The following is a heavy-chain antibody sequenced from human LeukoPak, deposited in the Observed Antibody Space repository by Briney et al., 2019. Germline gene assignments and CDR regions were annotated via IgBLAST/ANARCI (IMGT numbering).Heavy chain of an antibody. Sequence: PSETLSLTCAVSGGSFSGYYWSWIRQPPGKGLERIGEINHSGSTNYNPSLKSRVTISVDTSKNQFSLKLSSVTAADTAVYYCARRYSSSSFNWFDPWGQGTPVTVSS. V-gene: IGHV4-34*01. D-gene: IGHD6-6*01. CDR2: INHSGST. CDR1: GGSFSGYY. CDR3: ARRYSSSSFNWFDP. J-gene: IGHJ5*02.